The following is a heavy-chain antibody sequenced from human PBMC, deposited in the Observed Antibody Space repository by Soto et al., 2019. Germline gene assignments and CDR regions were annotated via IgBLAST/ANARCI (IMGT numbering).Heavy chain of an antibody. Sequence: EVHLVESGGGLVQPGGSLRLSCVASGFTFHDHGMHWVRQVPGRGLEWVSGISWDSAIKDYGDSVDGRFTISRDNAKNSLYLQMNSLRAEDTAVYYCARDTHKDSSSRYWGQGTLVTVSS. CDR3: ARDTHKDSSSRY. CDR1: GFTFHDHG. CDR2: ISWDSAIK. D-gene: IGHD6-6*01. J-gene: IGHJ4*02. V-gene: IGHV3-9*01.